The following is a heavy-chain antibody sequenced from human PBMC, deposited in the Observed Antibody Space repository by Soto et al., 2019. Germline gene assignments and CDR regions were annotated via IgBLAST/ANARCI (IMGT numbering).Heavy chain of an antibody. CDR2: IKSKTDGGTT. V-gene: IGHV3-15*01. J-gene: IGHJ6*02. CDR1: GFTFSNAW. Sequence: VGSLRLSCAASGFTFSNAWMSWVRQAPGKGLEWVGRIKSKTDGGTTDYAAPVKGRFTISRDDSKNTLYLQMNSLKTEDTAVYYCTTFYLGYYYYGMDVWGQGTTVTVSS. D-gene: IGHD3-3*01. CDR3: TTFYLGYYYYGMDV.